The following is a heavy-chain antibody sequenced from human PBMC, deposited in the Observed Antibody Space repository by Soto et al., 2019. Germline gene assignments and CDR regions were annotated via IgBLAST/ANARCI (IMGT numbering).Heavy chain of an antibody. CDR1: GDSINSTSYY. D-gene: IGHD6-13*01. CDR2: IYFSGST. V-gene: IGHV4-39*01. Sequence: LSLTCIVSGDSINSTSYYWGWIRQPPGQGLEWIASIYFSGSTYNNPSLKSRLTVSVDTSKSQFSLKLSSVTAADTALYYCARQRIVAAGTFVDYWGQGSLVTVSS. J-gene: IGHJ4*02. CDR3: ARQRIVAAGTFVDY.